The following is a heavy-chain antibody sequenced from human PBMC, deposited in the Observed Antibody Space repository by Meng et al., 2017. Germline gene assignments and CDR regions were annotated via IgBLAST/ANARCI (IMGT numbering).Heavy chain of an antibody. CDR2: ISSSSSYI. J-gene: IGHJ4*02. CDR3: ARNTRADVRCCDWTIGY. D-gene: IGHD3-9*01. V-gene: IGHV3-21*01. CDR1: GFTFSSYS. Sequence: GESLKISCAASGFTFSSYSMNWVRQAPGKGLEWVSSISSSSSYIYYADSVKGRFTISRDNAKNSLYLQMNSLRAEDTAVYYCARNTRADVRCCDWTIGYWGQGTLVTVSS.